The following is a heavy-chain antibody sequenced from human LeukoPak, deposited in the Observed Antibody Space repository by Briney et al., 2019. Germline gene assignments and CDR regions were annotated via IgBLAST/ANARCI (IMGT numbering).Heavy chain of an antibody. Sequence: SETLSLTCTVSGGSISSSSYYWGWIRHPPGKGLEWIGSIYYSGSTYYNPSLKSRVTISVDTSKNQFSLKLSSVTAADTAVYYCATSRYYYDSSGYYNGAAFDIWGQGTMVTVSS. J-gene: IGHJ3*02. CDR1: GGSISSSSYY. D-gene: IGHD3-22*01. V-gene: IGHV4-39*01. CDR3: ATSRYYYDSSGYYNGAAFDI. CDR2: IYYSGST.